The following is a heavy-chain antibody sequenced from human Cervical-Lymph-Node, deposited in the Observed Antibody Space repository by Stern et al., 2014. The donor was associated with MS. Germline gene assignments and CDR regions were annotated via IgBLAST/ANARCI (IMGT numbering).Heavy chain of an antibody. D-gene: IGHD3-10*01. V-gene: IGHV3-9*01. CDR1: GFTFDDYA. CDR3: AKGLGTDYYYVMDV. J-gene: IGHJ6*02. CDR2: ISWNSDRI. Sequence: VQLVKSGGGLVQPGRSLRLSCVVSGFTFDDYAMHWVRQGPGHGLEGVSGISWNSDRIGYADSVMGRFTISRDNAKNSLYLQMNSLRAEDTALYYCAKGLGTDYYYVMDVWGQGTPVTVSS.